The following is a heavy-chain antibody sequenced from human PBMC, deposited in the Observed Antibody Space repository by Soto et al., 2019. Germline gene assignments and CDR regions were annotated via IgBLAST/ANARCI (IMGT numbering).Heavy chain of an antibody. CDR2: INPNSGGA. V-gene: IGHV1-2*04. D-gene: IGHD3-10*01. Sequence: GASVKVSCTDSGYTFTSYGISWVRQAPGQGLEWMGWINPNSGGANYAQKFQGWVTMTRDTSISTAYMELSRLRSDDTAVYYCARQDPPNYYGSGSYYKSPAFDIWGQGTMVTVSS. CDR3: ARQDPPNYYGSGSYYKSPAFDI. J-gene: IGHJ3*02. CDR1: GYTFTSYG.